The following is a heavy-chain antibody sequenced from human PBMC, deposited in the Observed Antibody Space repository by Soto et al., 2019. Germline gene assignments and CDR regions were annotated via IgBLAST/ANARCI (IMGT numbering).Heavy chain of an antibody. CDR1: GGSIGSSTYY. V-gene: IGHV4-39*01. CDR3: VRLVEAVGNYFDY. J-gene: IGHJ4*02. Sequence: QLQLQESGPGLVRPSETLSLTCSVSGGSIGSSTYYWVWIRQSPGKGLEWIGSIFHSGRTYYNSSLKSRVTIFVNTSKNQFSLRVNSVTAADAAVYFCVRLVEAVGNYFDYWGQGTQVTVSS. D-gene: IGHD6-13*01. CDR2: IFHSGRT.